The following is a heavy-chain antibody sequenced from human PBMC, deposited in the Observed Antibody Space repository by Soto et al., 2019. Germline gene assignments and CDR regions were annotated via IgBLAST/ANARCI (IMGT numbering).Heavy chain of an antibody. CDR3: ARGGSGSYFWYFDL. CDR1: GFTFSRYE. CDR2: ISSSSSTL. J-gene: IGHJ2*01. V-gene: IGHV3-48*03. D-gene: IGHD1-26*01. Sequence: LGGSLRLSCADSGFTFSRYEMNWARQAPGKGLEWVSYISSSSSTLYYADSVKGRFTISRDNAKNSLYLQMNSLRAEDTAVYYCARGGSGSYFWYFDLWGRGTLVTVSS.